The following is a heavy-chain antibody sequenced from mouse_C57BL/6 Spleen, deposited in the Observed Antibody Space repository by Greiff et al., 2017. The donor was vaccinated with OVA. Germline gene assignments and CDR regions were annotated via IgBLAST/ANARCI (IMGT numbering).Heavy chain of an antibody. D-gene: IGHD1-1*01. CDR1: GYTFTSYW. Sequence: QVQLQQPGAELVMPGASVKLSCKASGYTFTSYWMHWVKQRPGQGLEWIGEIDPSDSYTNYNQKFKGKSTLTVDKSSSTAYRQLSSLTSEDYAVDYCARSGYYGSSSYYFGYWGQGTTLTVAS. CDR3: ARSGYYGSSSYYFGY. J-gene: IGHJ2*01. V-gene: IGHV1-69*01. CDR2: IDPSDSYT.